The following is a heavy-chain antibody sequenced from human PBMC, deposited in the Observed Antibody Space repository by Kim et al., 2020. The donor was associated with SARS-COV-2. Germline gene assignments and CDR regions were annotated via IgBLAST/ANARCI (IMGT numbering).Heavy chain of an antibody. D-gene: IGHD3-10*01. CDR3: AREGSGRKFDY. Sequence: GGSLRLSCAASGFSFSDYYMSWIRQAPGKGLEWVSYISSSSGTRYYADSVKGRFTISRDNAKNSLYLQMNSLRAEDTAVYYCAREGSGRKFDYWAQGTLVTVSS. V-gene: IGHV3-11*04. CDR2: ISSSSGTR. CDR1: GFSFSDYY. J-gene: IGHJ4*02.